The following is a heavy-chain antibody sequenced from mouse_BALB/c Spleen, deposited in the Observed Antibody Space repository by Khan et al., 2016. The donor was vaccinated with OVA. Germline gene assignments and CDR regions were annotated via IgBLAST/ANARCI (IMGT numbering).Heavy chain of an antibody. Sequence: QVQLQQSGAELAKPGASVKMSCKASGYTFINYWILWVKQRPGQGLEWIGYINSSTGYTEYNQNFKDKATLTADKSSSTAYMQLSSLTSEDSAVYYCARRGLRWDFDYWGQGTTLTVSS. CDR1: GYTFINYW. D-gene: IGHD1-1*01. J-gene: IGHJ2*01. CDR3: ARRGLRWDFDY. CDR2: INSSTGYT. V-gene: IGHV1-7*01.